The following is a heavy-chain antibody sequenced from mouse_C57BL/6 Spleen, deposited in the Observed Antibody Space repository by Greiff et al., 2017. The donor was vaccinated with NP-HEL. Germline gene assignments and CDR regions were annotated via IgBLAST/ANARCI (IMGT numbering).Heavy chain of an antibody. CDR3: TTGYYDAMDY. Sequence: VQLQQSGAELVRPGASVKLSCTASGFNIKDYYMHWVKQRPEQGLEWIGWIDPENGDTEYASKFQGKATITADTSSNTAYLQLSSLTSEDTAVYYCTTGYYDAMDYWGQGTSVTVSS. V-gene: IGHV14-4*01. D-gene: IGHD2-2*01. J-gene: IGHJ4*01. CDR2: IDPENGDT. CDR1: GFNIKDYY.